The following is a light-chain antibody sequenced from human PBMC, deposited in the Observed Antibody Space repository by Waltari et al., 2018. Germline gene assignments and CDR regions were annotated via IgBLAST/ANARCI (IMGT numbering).Light chain of an antibody. Sequence: QSALPQPRSVSASPGQSVTLPCTGTSNALGGSVYVPWYQQYPGRAPRLLIFDVSQRPSGVPDRFSGSKSGTKASLTISGLQSDDEADYYCFAYAGTYTYLFGTGTRVTVL. CDR3: FAYAGTYTYL. CDR1: SNALGGSVY. CDR2: DVS. J-gene: IGLJ1*01. V-gene: IGLV2-11*01.